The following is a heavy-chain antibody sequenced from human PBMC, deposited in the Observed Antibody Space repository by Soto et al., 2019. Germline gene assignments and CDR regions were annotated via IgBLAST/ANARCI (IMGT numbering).Heavy chain of an antibody. D-gene: IGHD2-2*01. V-gene: IGHV3-30-3*01. Sequence: PGGSLRLSCAASGFTFSSYAMHWVRQAPGKGLEWVAVISYDGSNKYYADSVKGRFTISRDNSKNTLYLQMNSLRAEDTAVYYCARGSCSSTSCPPGYYGMDVWGQGTTVTVSS. CDR2: ISYDGSNK. J-gene: IGHJ6*02. CDR1: GFTFSSYA. CDR3: ARGSCSSTSCPPGYYGMDV.